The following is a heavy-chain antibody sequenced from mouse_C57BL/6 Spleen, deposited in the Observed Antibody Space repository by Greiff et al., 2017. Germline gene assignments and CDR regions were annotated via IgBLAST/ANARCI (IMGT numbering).Heavy chain of an antibody. V-gene: IGHV1-64*01. CDR3: ARSAITTVVARYYFDY. CDR2: IHPNSGST. J-gene: IGHJ2*01. Sequence: QVQLQQPGAELVKPGASVKLSCKASGYTFTSYWMHWVKQRPGQGLEWIGMIHPNSGSTKYNEKFKSKATLTVDKSSSTAYMQLSSLTSEDSAVYYCARSAITTVVARYYFDYWGQGTTRTVSS. CDR1: GYTFTSYW. D-gene: IGHD1-1*01.